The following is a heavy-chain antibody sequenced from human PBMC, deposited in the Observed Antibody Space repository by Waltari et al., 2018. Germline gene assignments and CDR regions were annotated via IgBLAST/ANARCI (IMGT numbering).Heavy chain of an antibody. CDR2: ISSSSSYI. Sequence: LQLQESGPGLVKPSETLSLTCTVSGGSISSSSYYWGWIRQPPGKGLEWVSSISSSSSYIYYADSVKGRFTISRDNAKNSLYLQMNSLRAEDTAVYYCARAVFKGMANYYYGMDVWGQGTTVTVSS. J-gene: IGHJ6*02. D-gene: IGHD5-12*01. V-gene: IGHV3-21*01. CDR3: ARAVFKGMANYYYGMDV. CDR1: GGSISSSS.